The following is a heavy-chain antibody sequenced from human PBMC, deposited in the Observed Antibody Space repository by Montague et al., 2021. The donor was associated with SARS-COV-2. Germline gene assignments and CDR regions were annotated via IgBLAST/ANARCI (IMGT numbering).Heavy chain of an antibody. CDR3: ARDRLVDRARRTGAWIGP. V-gene: IGHV4-34*01. D-gene: IGHD3-10*01. J-gene: IGHJ5*02. CDR2: ISHSADT. CDR1: RGSFSDYY. Sequence: SETRSLTCAVYRGSFSDYYWTWIRQSPEKGLEWIGEISHSADTNYNPSLNSRVSMSMDTSNNQFSLRLDSVTAADTAVYYCARDRLVDRARRTGAWIGPWGPGNPGHRLR.